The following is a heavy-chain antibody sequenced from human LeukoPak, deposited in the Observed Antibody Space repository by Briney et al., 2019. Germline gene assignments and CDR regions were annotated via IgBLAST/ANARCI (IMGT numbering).Heavy chain of an antibody. CDR3: ARDLTVRGDPYRRYFDQ. CDR2: VYSGGST. Sequence: PSETLSLTCSVSGVPISSSNYYWGWIRQSPGKGLEWIGSVYSGGSTYYSPSLKSRVTMSVDTSKKQFFLRLSSVTAADTAVYYCARDLTVRGDPYRRYFDQWGQGSLVIVSS. CDR1: GVPISSSNYY. D-gene: IGHD3-10*01. J-gene: IGHJ4*02. V-gene: IGHV4-39*07.